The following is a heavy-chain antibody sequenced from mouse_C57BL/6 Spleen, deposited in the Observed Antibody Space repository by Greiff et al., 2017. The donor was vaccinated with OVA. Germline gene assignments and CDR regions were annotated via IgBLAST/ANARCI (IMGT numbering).Heavy chain of an antibody. CDR3: VRGRELRGYFDV. CDR2: IRSKSNNYAT. CDR1: GFSFNTYA. D-gene: IGHD1-1*01. V-gene: IGHV10-1*01. J-gene: IGHJ1*03. Sequence: EVQGVESGGGLVQPKGSLKLSCAASGFSFNTYAMNWVRQAPGKGLEWVARIRSKSNNYATYYADSVKDRFTISRDDSESMLYLQMNNLKTEDTAMYYCVRGRELRGYFDVWGTGTTVTVSS.